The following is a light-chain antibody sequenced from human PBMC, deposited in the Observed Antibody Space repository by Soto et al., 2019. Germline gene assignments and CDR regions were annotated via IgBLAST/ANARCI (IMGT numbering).Light chain of an antibody. V-gene: IGKV2-28*01. Sequence: DIVMTQSPLSLPVTPGEPASISCRSSQSLLHSNGYNYLDWYLQKPGQPPKLLIYWASTRESGVPDRFSGSGSGTEFTLTISSLQPDDFATYYCQHYNSYSEAFGQGTKV. CDR1: QSLLHSNGYNY. J-gene: IGKJ1*01. CDR2: WAS. CDR3: QHYNSYSEA.